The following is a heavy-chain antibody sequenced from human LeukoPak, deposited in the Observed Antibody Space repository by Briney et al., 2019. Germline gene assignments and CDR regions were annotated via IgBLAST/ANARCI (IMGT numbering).Heavy chain of an antibody. CDR3: ARGHDFDF. V-gene: IGHV5-51*01. J-gene: IGHJ4*02. CDR1: GYNFSLYW. Sequence: GESLKISCKTSGYNFSLYWIAWVRQMAGKGLEWMAIIYPGDSDTRYSPSFKGQVTISVDESISTTYLQWSSLKASDSAIYYCARGHDFDFWGQGTLVTVSS. CDR2: IYPGDSDT.